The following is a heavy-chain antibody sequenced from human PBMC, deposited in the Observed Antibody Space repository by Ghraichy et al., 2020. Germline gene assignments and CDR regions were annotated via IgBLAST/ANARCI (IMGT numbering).Heavy chain of an antibody. CDR2: IYYGGNT. CDR1: GYAINNGYY. Sequence: ESLNISCIVSGYAINNGYYWGWIRQPPGKGLEWIGSIYYGGNTYYKPSLRSRLTISVDTSRNQFSLNLNSVTAADTAVYYCARDMGSGVGSFDIWGQGTMVSVSS. V-gene: IGHV4-38-2*02. CDR3: ARDMGSGVGSFDI. J-gene: IGHJ3*02. D-gene: IGHD3-10*01.